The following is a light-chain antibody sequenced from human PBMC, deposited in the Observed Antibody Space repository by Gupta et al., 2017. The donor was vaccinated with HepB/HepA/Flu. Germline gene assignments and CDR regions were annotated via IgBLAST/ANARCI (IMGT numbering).Light chain of an antibody. J-gene: IGLJ2*01. V-gene: IGLV3-19*01. Sequence: SELTQDPAVSVALGQTVRITCQGDSLRSYYTAWYQQRPGQPPLLVMYGENTRPSGIPDRFSGSTSGDTASLTITAAQATDEADYYCSARDSSGYHWVFGGGTKVTVL. CDR3: SARDSSGYHWV. CDR2: GEN. CDR1: SLRSYY.